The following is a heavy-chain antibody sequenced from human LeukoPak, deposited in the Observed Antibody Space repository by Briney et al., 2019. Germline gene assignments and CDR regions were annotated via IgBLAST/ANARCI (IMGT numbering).Heavy chain of an antibody. CDR1: GGTFSSYA. V-gene: IGHV1-2*04. CDR3: ARGGGIQLWLERGNYYYYGMDV. Sequence: ASVKVSCKASGGTFSSYAISWVRQAPGQGLEWMGWINPNSGGTNYAQKFQGWVTMTRDTSISTAYMELSRLRSDDTAVYYCARGGGIQLWLERGNYYYYGMDVWGQGTTVTVSS. J-gene: IGHJ6*02. D-gene: IGHD5-18*01. CDR2: INPNSGGT.